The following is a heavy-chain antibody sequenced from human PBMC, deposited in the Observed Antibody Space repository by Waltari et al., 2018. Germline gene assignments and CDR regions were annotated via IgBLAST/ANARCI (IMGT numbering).Heavy chain of an antibody. D-gene: IGHD2-21*01. CDR1: GGSIRSSSSY. Sequence: QLQLQESGPGLVKPSETLSLTCTVSGGSIRSSSSYWGWIRRPPGKGLEWIGSIYYSGSTYYNPSLKSRVTISVDTSKNQFSLKLSSVTAADTAVYYCARDPDLYCGGDCYESAFDIWGQGTMVTVSS. J-gene: IGHJ3*02. V-gene: IGHV4-39*07. CDR3: ARDPDLYCGGDCYESAFDI. CDR2: IYYSGST.